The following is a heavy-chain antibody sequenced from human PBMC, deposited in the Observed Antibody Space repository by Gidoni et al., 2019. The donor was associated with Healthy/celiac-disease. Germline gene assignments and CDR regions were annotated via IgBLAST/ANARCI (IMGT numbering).Heavy chain of an antibody. CDR1: GGSISSSSYY. CDR3: ARHTVDNDAFDI. V-gene: IGHV4-39*01. Sequence: QLQLQESGPGLVKPSETLSPTCTASGGSISSSSYYWGWIRQPPVKGLEWIGRIYYSGSTYYNPSLKSRVTMSVDTSKNQFSLKLSSVTAADTAVYYCARHTVDNDAFDIWGQGTMVTVSS. CDR2: IYYSGST. D-gene: IGHD4-17*01. J-gene: IGHJ3*02.